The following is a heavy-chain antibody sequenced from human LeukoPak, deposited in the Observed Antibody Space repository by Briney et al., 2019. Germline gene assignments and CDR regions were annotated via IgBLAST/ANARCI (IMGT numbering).Heavy chain of an antibody. CDR2: ISYSGST. CDR3: ARQRTVVTPEFFDY. D-gene: IGHD4-23*01. CDR1: GDSISSSSYN. J-gene: IGHJ4*02. V-gene: IGHV4-39*01. Sequence: SETLSLTCSVSGDSISSSSYNWGWIRQPPGKGLEWIGSISYSGSTKYNLSLKSRITISVDTSKNHFSLKLNSVTAADTAIYYCARQRTVVTPEFFDYWGQGTLVIVSS.